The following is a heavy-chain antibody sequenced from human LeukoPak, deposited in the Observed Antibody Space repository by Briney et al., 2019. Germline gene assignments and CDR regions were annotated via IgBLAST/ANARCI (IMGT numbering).Heavy chain of an antibody. Sequence: GGSLRLSCAASGFTFSSAWMTWVRQTPGKGLEWVGRIKQMNYGGTTDYAAPVKDRFTISRDDSINTLYLQMNSLRTEDTAVYYCATGFSSTSHDGYWGQGTLVTVSS. CDR1: GFTFSSAW. CDR3: ATGFSSTSHDGY. J-gene: IGHJ4*02. D-gene: IGHD2/OR15-2a*01. CDR2: IKQMNYGGTT. V-gene: IGHV3-15*01.